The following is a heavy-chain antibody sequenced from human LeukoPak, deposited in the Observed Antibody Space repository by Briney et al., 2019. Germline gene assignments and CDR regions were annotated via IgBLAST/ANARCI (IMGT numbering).Heavy chain of an antibody. CDR1: GFTFSSYG. CDR3: AKGYYYGSGSYSPDY. Sequence: PGGSLRLSCAASGFTFSSYGMHWVRQAPGKGLEWEAFIRYDGSNKYYADSVKGRFTISRDNSKNTLYLQMNSLRAEDTAVYYCAKGYYYGSGSYSPDYWGQGTLVTVSS. D-gene: IGHD3-10*01. V-gene: IGHV3-30*02. CDR2: IRYDGSNK. J-gene: IGHJ4*02.